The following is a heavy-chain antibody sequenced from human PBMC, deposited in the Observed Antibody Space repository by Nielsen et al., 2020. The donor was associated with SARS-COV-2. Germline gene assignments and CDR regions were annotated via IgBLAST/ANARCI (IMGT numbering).Heavy chain of an antibody. J-gene: IGHJ4*02. CDR2: ISWDGGST. CDR3: ARGGVLWFAELPDY. D-gene: IGHD3-10*01. Sequence: GESLKISCAASGFTFDDYAMHWVRQAPGKGLEWVSLISWDGGSTYYADSVKGRFTISRDNSENSLYLQMYSLRAEDTALYYCARGGVLWFAELPDYWGQGTLVTVSS. V-gene: IGHV3-43D*03. CDR1: GFTFDDYA.